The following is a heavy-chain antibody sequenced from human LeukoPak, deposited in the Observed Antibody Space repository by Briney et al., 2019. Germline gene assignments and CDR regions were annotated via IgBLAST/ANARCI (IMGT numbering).Heavy chain of an antibody. CDR1: GYTFTSYG. D-gene: IGHD3-22*01. CDR3: ARDQDYYDSSGYPNPFDY. CDR2: ISAYNGNT. Sequence: ASVKVSYKASGYTFTSYGISWVRQAPGQGLEWMGWISAYNGNTNYAQKLQGRVTMTTDTSTSTAYMELRSLRSDDTAVYYCARDQDYYDSSGYPNPFDYWGHGALVTVSS. V-gene: IGHV1-18*01. J-gene: IGHJ4*01.